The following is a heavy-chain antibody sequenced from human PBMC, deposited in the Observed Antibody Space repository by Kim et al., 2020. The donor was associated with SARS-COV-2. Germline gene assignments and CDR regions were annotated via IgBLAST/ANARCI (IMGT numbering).Heavy chain of an antibody. CDR3: ARAVTAGTKHYYYRDL. CDR2: IIPIVGIT. CDR1: GGTSSTYA. Sequence: SVKVSCKASGGTSSTYAITWVRQAPGQGLEWMGRIIPIVGITNYAQNFQGRVTITADKFTGTLYMELSGLRSEDTAVYYRARAVTAGTKHYYYRDLWGEGTTVTGSS. V-gene: IGHV1-69*04. J-gene: IGHJ6*03. D-gene: IGHD2-15*01.